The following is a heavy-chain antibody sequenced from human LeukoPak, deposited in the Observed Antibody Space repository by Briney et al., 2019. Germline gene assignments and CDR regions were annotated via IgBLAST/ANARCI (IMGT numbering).Heavy chain of an antibody. J-gene: IGHJ5*02. D-gene: IGHD2/OR15-2a*01. Sequence: PGGSLGLSCAASGFTFSAYWMSWVRQAPGKGLEWVANIKQDGSDKYYVDSVKGRFTISRDNAKNSLYLQMNSLRAEDTAVYYCAGLSVFLPFDPWGQGTLVTVSS. CDR3: AGLSVFLPFDP. V-gene: IGHV3-7*03. CDR2: IKQDGSDK. CDR1: GFTFSAYW.